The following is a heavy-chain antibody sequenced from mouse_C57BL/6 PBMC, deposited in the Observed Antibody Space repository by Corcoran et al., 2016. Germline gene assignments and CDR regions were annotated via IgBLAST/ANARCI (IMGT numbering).Heavy chain of an antibody. CDR2: INPDSRII. D-gene: IGHD1-1*01. J-gene: IGHJ3*01. Sequence: EVKLLQSGGGLVQPGGSLKLSCAASGIDFSRYWMSWVRRAPGKGLEWIGEINPDSRIINSAPSLKDKFIISRDNAKNTLYLQMSKVRSEDTALYYCARQGYYGLFAYWGQGTLVTVSA. V-gene: IGHV4-1*01. CDR1: GIDFSRYW. CDR3: ARQGYYGLFAY.